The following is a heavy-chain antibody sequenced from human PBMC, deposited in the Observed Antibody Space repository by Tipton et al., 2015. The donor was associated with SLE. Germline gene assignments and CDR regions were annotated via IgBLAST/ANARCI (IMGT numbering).Heavy chain of an antibody. D-gene: IGHD4-17*01. J-gene: IGHJ1*01. CDR1: GGSFSGYY. CDR2: INHSGST. Sequence: TLSLTCAVYGGSFSGYYWSWIRQPPGKGLEWIGEINHSGSTNYNPSLKSRVTISVDTSKKQFSLKLRSVTAADTAVYYCAGPYGDYGFFKYWGQGARIIVSS. V-gene: IGHV4-34*01. CDR3: AGPYGDYGFFKY.